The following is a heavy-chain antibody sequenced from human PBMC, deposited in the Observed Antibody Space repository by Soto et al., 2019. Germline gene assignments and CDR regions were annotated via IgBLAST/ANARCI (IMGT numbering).Heavy chain of an antibody. Sequence: EVQLVESGGGLVQPGGSLRLSCAASEFTFSSYWMSWVRQAPGKGLEWVANIKQDGSEKYYVDSVKGRFTISRDNAKSLLYMQMDSLRAEDTAVYFCARTIFGVVTRTYWYFDLWGRGTLVTVSS. V-gene: IGHV3-7*05. CDR3: ARTIFGVVTRTYWYFDL. D-gene: IGHD3-3*01. CDR2: IKQDGSEK. J-gene: IGHJ2*01. CDR1: EFTFSSYW.